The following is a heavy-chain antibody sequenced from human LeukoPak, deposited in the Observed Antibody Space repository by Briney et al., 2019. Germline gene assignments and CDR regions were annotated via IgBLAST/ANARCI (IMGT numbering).Heavy chain of an antibody. D-gene: IGHD3-16*01. Sequence: GGSLRLSCAASGFTFKTYTMHWVRQAPGKGLEWVSYISSTATTIYYADSVKGRFTISRDNAINSVYLQMNSLRVEDTAVYYCARDRVGGRYYYGMDVWGQGTTVTVSS. CDR1: GFTFKTYT. CDR3: ARDRVGGRYYYGMDV. CDR2: ISSTATTI. J-gene: IGHJ6*02. V-gene: IGHV3-48*04.